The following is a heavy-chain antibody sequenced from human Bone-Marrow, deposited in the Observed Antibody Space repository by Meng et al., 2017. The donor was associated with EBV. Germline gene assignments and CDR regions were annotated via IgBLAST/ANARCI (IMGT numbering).Heavy chain of an antibody. Sequence: QLLESGGALVQPGGSLRLSCAASGFTFSSYAMSWVRQAPGKGLEWVSAISGSGGSTYYADSVKGRFTISRDNSKNTLYLQMNSLRAEDTAVYYCAKRYYYDSSGYAFDYWGQGTLVTVSS. J-gene: IGHJ4*02. CDR2: ISGSGGST. V-gene: IGHV3-23*01. CDR3: AKRYYYDSSGYAFDY. CDR1: GFTFSSYA. D-gene: IGHD3-22*01.